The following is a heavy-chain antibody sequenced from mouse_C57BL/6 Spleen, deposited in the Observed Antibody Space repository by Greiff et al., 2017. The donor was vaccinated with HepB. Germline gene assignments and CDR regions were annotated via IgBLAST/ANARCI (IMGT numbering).Heavy chain of an antibody. Sequence: VQLQQSGPELVKPGASVKISCKASGYAFSSSWMNWVKQRPGKGLEWIGRIYPGDGDTNYNGKFKGKATLTADKSSSTAYMQISSLTSEDSAVYFCARGWFAYWGQGTLVTVSA. CDR3: ARGWFAY. CDR2: IYPGDGDT. CDR1: GYAFSSSW. V-gene: IGHV1-82*01. J-gene: IGHJ3*01.